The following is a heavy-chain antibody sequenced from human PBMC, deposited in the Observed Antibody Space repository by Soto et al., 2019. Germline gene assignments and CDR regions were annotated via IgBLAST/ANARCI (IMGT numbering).Heavy chain of an antibody. V-gene: IGHV3-33*01. J-gene: IGHJ4*02. D-gene: IGHD3-10*01. CDR3: ARDLSGDAYIQHFDY. CDR1: GFPFSLFG. Sequence: QVQLVESGGGVVQPGTSLRLSCIASGFPFSLFGFHWVRQAPGKGLQWVAFIWTDGGTKYYADSVEGRFTISRDNSKSQLYLQMHSLPAEDTAVYYCARDLSGDAYIQHFDYWGQGTLVTVSS. CDR2: IWTDGGTK.